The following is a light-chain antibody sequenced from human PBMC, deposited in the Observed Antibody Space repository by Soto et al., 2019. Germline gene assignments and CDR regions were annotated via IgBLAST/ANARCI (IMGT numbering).Light chain of an antibody. J-gene: IGKJ5*01. CDR2: DAS. CDR1: QGVSSY. V-gene: IGKV3D-11*01. Sequence: LTQSPATLSLSPGERATLSCRASQGVSSYLAWYQQKPGQAPRLLIYDASNRATGIPARFSGSGPGTDFTLTISSLEPEDFAVYYCQQRSNWHEVTFGQGTRLEIK. CDR3: QQRSNWHEVT.